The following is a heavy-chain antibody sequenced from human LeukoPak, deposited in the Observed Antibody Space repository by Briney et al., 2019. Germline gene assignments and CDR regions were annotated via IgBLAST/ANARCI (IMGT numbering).Heavy chain of an antibody. CDR1: GFIFSNYW. D-gene: IGHD6-13*01. CDR3: ATSAAAAGSD. V-gene: IGHV3-7*03. CDR2: INQDGSAK. Sequence: PGGSLRLSCAASGFIFSNYWMSWVRQAPGKGLEWVANINQDGSAKYYVDSVKGRFTISRDNAQNSLYLQVNSLRAGDTAVYYCATSAAAAGSDWGQGTLVTVSS. J-gene: IGHJ4*02.